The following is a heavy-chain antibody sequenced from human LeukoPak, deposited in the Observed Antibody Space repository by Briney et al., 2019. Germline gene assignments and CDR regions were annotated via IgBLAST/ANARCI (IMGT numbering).Heavy chain of an antibody. V-gene: IGHV4-34*01. CDR2: INHSGST. J-gene: IGHJ4*02. Sequence: SETLSLTCAVYGGSFNGCYWTWIRQPPGKGLEWIGEINHSGSTNYNPSLESRVTMSVDTSKNQFSLKVTSVTAADTAVYYCARREDVLTGHYSPHFDHWGQGTLVTVSS. D-gene: IGHD3-9*01. CDR3: ARREDVLTGHYSPHFDH. CDR1: GGSFNGCY.